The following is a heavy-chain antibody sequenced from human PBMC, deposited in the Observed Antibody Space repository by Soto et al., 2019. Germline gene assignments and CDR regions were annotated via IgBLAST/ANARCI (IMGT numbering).Heavy chain of an antibody. CDR2: INPNSGGT. D-gene: IGHD3-10*01. J-gene: IGHJ3*02. V-gene: IGHV1-2*04. CDR3: ARDSVSAYYYGSGSLYRVGYAFDI. CDR1: GYTFTGYY. Sequence: ASVKVSCKASGYTFTGYYMHWVRQAPGQGLEWMGWINPNSGGTNYAQKFQGWVTMTRDTSISTAYMELSRLRSDDTAVYYCARDSVSAYYYGSGSLYRVGYAFDIWGQGTMVTVSS.